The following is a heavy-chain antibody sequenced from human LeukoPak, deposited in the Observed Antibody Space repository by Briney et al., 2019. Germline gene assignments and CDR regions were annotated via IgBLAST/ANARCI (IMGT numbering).Heavy chain of an antibody. CDR1: GFTVSSSY. V-gene: IGHV3-53*01. D-gene: IGHD2-21*02. CDR3: ARDAMTAMNFDY. CDR2: IYRDDTP. J-gene: IGHJ4*02. Sequence: GGSLRLSCAASGFTVSSSYTSWVRQAPGKELEWVSVIYRDDTPYYADSVKGRFTISRDNSKNTLYLQMNSLRAEDTAVYYCARDAMTAMNFDYWGQGTLVTVSS.